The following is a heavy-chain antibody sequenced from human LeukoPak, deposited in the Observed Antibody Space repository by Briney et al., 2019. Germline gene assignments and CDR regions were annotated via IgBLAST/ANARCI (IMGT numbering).Heavy chain of an antibody. J-gene: IGHJ6*04. D-gene: IGHD2-15*01. CDR1: GGSIGSSNW. CDR2: IYHSGST. V-gene: IGHV4-4*02. CDR3: ARDPTRIGYCSGGSCYGMDV. Sequence: PSGTLSLTCAVSGGSIGSSNWWSWVRQPPGKGLEWIGEIYHSGSTNYNPSLKSRVTISVDKSKNQFSLKLSSVIAADTAVYYCARDPTRIGYCSGGSCYGMDVWGKGTTVTVSS.